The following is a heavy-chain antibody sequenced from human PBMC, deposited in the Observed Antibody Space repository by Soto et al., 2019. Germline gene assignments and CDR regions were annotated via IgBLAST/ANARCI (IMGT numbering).Heavy chain of an antibody. J-gene: IGHJ4*02. CDR1: GLSLSTRGVG. Sequence: QITLKESGPTLVKPTQILTLTCTFSGLSLSTRGVGVGWIRQPPGKALEWLGLIYWDDDKRYNPSLKDRLTTAKDTSQNQVFLTMTNMDPVDTATYYCAHTLQQLIRARWSGHFDYWGQGTLITVSS. CDR3: AHTLQQLIRARWSGHFDY. V-gene: IGHV2-5*02. D-gene: IGHD4-4*01. CDR2: IYWDDDK.